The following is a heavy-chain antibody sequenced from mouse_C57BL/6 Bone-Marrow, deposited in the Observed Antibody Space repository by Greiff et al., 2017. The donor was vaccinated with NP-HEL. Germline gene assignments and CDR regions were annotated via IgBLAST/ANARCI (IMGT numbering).Heavy chain of an antibody. D-gene: IGHD1-1*01. CDR2: IRNKANGYTT. J-gene: IGHJ3*01. CDR3: ARSFYDGSSYGFAY. CDR1: GFTFTDYY. Sequence: EVQGVESGGGLVQPGGSLSLSCAASGFTFTDYYMSWVRQPPGKALEWLGFIRNKANGYTTEYSASVKGRFTISRDNSQSILYLQMNALRAEDSATYYCARSFYDGSSYGFAYWGQGTLVTVSA. V-gene: IGHV7-3*01.